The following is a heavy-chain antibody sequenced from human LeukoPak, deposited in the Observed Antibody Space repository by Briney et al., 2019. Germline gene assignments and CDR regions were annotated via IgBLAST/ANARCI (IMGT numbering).Heavy chain of an antibody. J-gene: IGHJ4*02. CDR3: VSRRVGGAAAVGIEFDY. CDR1: GFTFSSYA. Sequence: GGSLRLSWAASGFTFSSYAMSWVRQAPGKGLEWVSAISGSGGSTYYADSVKGRFTISRDNSKNTLYLQMNSLRAEDAAVYYCVSRRVGGAAAVGIEFDYWGQGALVTVSS. V-gene: IGHV3-23*01. D-gene: IGHD6-13*01. CDR2: ISGSGGST.